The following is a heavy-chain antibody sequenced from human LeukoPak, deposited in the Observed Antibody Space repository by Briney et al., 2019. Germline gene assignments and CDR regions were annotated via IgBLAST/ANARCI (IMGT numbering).Heavy chain of an antibody. CDR1: GFTVSSNY. V-gene: IGHV3-66*02. J-gene: IGHJ3*02. CDR3: ASDYCSGGSCYPGAFDI. CDR2: IYSGGST. Sequence: GGSLRLSCAASGFTVSSNYMSWVRQAPGKGLEWVSVIYSGGSTYYADSVKGRFTISRDNSKNTLYLQMNSLRAEDTAVYYCASDYCSGGSCYPGAFDIWGQGTMVTVSS. D-gene: IGHD2-15*01.